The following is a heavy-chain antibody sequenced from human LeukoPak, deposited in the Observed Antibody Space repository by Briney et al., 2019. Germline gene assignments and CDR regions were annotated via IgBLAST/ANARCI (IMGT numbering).Heavy chain of an antibody. CDR3: ARGQVAVAAYYYYYGMDV. V-gene: IGHV3-72*01. CDR1: GFTFSDHY. J-gene: IGHJ6*02. D-gene: IGHD6-19*01. CDR2: TRNKANSYTT. Sequence: GGSLRLSCAASGFTFSDHYIDWVRQAPGKGLEWVGRTRNKANSYTTEYAASVKGRFTISRDDSKNSLYLQMNSLKTEDTAVYYCARGQVAVAAYYYYYGMDVWGQGTTVTVSS.